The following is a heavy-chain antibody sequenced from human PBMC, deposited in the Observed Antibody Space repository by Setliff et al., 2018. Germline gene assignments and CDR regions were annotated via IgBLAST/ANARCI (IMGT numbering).Heavy chain of an antibody. CDR3: ARDLGHGGDSDY. D-gene: IGHD2-21*02. V-gene: IGHV4-30-4*08. CDR2: IYYSGST. J-gene: IGHJ4*02. Sequence: SETLSLTCAVSGGSIRSGNYYWSWVRQPPGKGLEWIGYIYYSGSTYYNPSLESRTTISVDTSKNQFSLNLSSVTAADTAVYYCARDLGHGGDSDYWGQGILVTVSS. CDR1: GGSIRSGNYY.